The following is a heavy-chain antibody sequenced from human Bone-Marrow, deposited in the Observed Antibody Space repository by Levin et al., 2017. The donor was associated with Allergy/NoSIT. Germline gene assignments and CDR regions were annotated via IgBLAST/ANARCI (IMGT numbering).Heavy chain of an antibody. J-gene: IGHJ4*02. D-gene: IGHD4-11*01. CDR2: VSGSGSST. CDR1: GFPFSDFY. V-gene: IGHV3-11*01. Sequence: GGSLRLSCAVSGFPFSDFYMNWIRQSPAKGLEWISFVSGSGSSTYSADSVRGRFTISRDNAKNSLYLQMSSLTAEDSGIYYCARGNALDHWGQGTLVTVSS. CDR3: ARGNALDH.